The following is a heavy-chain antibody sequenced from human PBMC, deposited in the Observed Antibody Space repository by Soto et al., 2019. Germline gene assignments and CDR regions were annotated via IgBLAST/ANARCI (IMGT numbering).Heavy chain of an antibody. D-gene: IGHD2-2*01. Sequence: QLHLPESGSGLVKPSQTLSLTCAVSGGSITSGGYSWGWIRQPPGKGLEWIGYIYHSGSTYYKPSINSGVTISDARSKKQFSLKLSYVTAADSDVYYCARETDGVPGDHFDNWGQGTLVTVSS. J-gene: IGHJ4*02. V-gene: IGHV4-30-2*01. CDR1: GGSITSGGYS. CDR3: ARETDGVPGDHFDN. CDR2: IYHSGST.